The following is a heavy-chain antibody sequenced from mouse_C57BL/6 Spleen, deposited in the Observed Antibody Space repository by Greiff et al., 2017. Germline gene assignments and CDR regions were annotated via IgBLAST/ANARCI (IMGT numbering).Heavy chain of an antibody. CDR2: INPNNGGT. V-gene: IGHV1-22*01. CDR1: GYTFTDYN. Sequence: VQLQQSGPELVKPGASVKMSCKASGYTFTDYNMHWVKQSHGKSLEWIGYINPNNGGTSYNQKFKGKATLTVNKSSSTDYMELRSLTSEDSAVYYCARETRTGTYYYAMDYWGQGTSVTVSS. J-gene: IGHJ4*01. D-gene: IGHD4-1*01. CDR3: ARETRTGTYYYAMDY.